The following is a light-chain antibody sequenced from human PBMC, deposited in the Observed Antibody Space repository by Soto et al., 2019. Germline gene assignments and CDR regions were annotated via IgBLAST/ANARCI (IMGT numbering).Light chain of an antibody. CDR3: SSYAGSSNV. Sequence: QSALTQPPSASGSPGQSVTISCTGTSRDIGSYDFVAWYQQHPGKAPKLIIYEVTKRPSGVPDRFSGSKSGNTASLTVSGLQAEDEADYYCSSYAGSSNVFGTGTKVTVL. CDR1: SRDIGSYDF. V-gene: IGLV2-8*01. J-gene: IGLJ1*01. CDR2: EVT.